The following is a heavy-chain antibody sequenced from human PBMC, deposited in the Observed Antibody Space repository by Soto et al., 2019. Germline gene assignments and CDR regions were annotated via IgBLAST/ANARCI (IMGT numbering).Heavy chain of an antibody. V-gene: IGHV4-4*02. CDR3: ATQTISYTWDV. CDR2: MHHGGTP. Sequence: QVQLQESGPGLVKPSETLSLTCTVSGAPITTTYWWAWVRLPPGKGLEWIGEMHHGGTPNSNPSLEXXITRSLDKSNTHFSLKLTSVTAADTAIYYCATQTISYTWDVWGRGTTVTVSS. J-gene: IGHJ6*02. CDR1: GAPITTTYW. D-gene: IGHD3-3*01.